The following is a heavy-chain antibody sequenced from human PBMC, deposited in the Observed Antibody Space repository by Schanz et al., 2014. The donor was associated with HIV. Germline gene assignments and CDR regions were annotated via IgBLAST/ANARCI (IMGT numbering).Heavy chain of an antibody. V-gene: IGHV3-33*01. CDR1: EFTFSSYG. CDR3: XXXXXQFDYYESSGYGNWFDS. J-gene: IGHJ5*01. CDR2: IWFDGSHI. D-gene: IGHD3-22*01. Sequence: HVQLVESGGGVVQPGRSLRLSCAASEFTFSSYGMHWVRQAPGKGLEWVATIWFDGSHIYFGDSVKGRFTISRDNSQNTIYLXXXSLRAEDTAVYXXXXXXXQFDYYESSGYGNWFDSWGQGTLVSVSS.